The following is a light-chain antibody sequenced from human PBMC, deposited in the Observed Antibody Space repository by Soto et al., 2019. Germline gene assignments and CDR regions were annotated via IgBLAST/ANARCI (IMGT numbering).Light chain of an antibody. CDR1: QSVHNY. Sequence: EIVLTQSPATLSLSPGDRAALSCKASQSVHNYLAWYQQKPGQAPRLLIYGASTRATGIPARFSGSGSGTEFTLSISSLQSEDSAVYYCQQYINWPPITFGQGTRLEIK. V-gene: IGKV3D-15*01. CDR2: GAS. CDR3: QQYINWPPIT. J-gene: IGKJ5*01.